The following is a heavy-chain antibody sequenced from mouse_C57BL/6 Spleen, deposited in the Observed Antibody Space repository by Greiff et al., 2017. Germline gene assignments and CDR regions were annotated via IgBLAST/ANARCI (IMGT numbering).Heavy chain of an antibody. CDR1: GYTFTSYW. CDR2: IYPGSGST. Sequence: QVQLQHPGAELVKPGASVKMSCKASGYTFTSYWITWVKQRPGQGLEWIGDIYPGSGSTNYNEKFKSKATLTVDTSSSTAYMQLSSLTSEDSAVYYCARRVDDGYYDAMDYWGQGTSVTVSS. CDR3: ARRVDDGYYDAMDY. D-gene: IGHD2-3*01. J-gene: IGHJ4*01. V-gene: IGHV1-55*01.